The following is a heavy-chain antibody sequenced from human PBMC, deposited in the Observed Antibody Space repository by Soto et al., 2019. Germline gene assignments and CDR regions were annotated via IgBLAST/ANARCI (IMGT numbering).Heavy chain of an antibody. D-gene: IGHD2-21*01. CDR1: GGIFTSYA. CDR3: SRGQYSTSYYYYYYGMDV. J-gene: IGHJ6*02. Sequence: QVQLVQSGAEVKKPGSSVKVSCKASGGIFTSYAFSWVRQAPGQGLEWMGGIIPIFGTARYAQKFQGRVTITADESTSTASMEVSSLRSDDTAVYYCSRGQYSTSYYYYYYGMDVWGQGTTVTVSS. CDR2: IIPIFGTA. V-gene: IGHV1-69*01.